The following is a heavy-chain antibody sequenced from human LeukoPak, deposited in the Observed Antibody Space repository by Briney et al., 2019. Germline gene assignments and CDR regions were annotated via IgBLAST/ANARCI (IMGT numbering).Heavy chain of an antibody. Sequence: GGSLRLSCAASGFTFSSYSMNWVRQAPGKGLEWVSSISSSSSYIYYADSVKGRFTISRDNAKNSLYLQMNSLRAEDTAVYYCARDLSSSGWYGVYFDYWGREPWSPSPQ. CDR1: GFTFSSYS. CDR2: ISSSSSYI. D-gene: IGHD6-19*01. V-gene: IGHV3-21*01. CDR3: ARDLSSSGWYGVYFDY. J-gene: IGHJ4*02.